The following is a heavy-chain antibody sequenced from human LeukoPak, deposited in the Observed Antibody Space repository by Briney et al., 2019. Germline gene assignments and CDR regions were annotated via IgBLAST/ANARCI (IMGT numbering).Heavy chain of an antibody. D-gene: IGHD1-26*01. CDR1: GFTFSSYA. Sequence: GGSLRLSCAASGFTFSSYAMSWVRQAPGKGLEWVSAISGSGGSTYYADSVKGRFTISRDNPKNTLYLQMNSLRAEDTAVYYCAKNWDSGSYIDYWGQGTLVTVSS. V-gene: IGHV3-23*01. CDR2: ISGSGGST. CDR3: AKNWDSGSYIDY. J-gene: IGHJ4*02.